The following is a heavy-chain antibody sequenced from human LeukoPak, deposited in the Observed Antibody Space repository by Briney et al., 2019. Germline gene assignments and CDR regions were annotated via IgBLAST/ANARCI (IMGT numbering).Heavy chain of an antibody. CDR1: GFTFSNYW. V-gene: IGHV3-7*01. D-gene: IGHD6-13*01. Sequence: GGSLRLSCATSGFTFSNYWMSWVRQAPGEGPEWVANINQGGSGKYYLDSVKGRFSISRDNAKNSLFLRMDSLRADDTAVYYCARDRRSSAGSDFWGQGTRVTVSS. CDR3: ARDRRSSAGSDF. CDR2: INQGGSGK. J-gene: IGHJ4*02.